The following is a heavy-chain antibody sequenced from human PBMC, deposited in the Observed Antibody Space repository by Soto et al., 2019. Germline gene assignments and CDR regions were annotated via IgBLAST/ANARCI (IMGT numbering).Heavy chain of an antibody. Sequence: QVQLVESGGGVVQPGWSLRLSCAASGFTFSDYGMHWVRQAPGEGLQWVAVIWVDGSNEHYADSVKGRFTISRDNSKNALYLQMYSLRAGDTAVYYCSRGSLYCSTACCSYWMYVCGQGTTVTVSS. CDR3: SRGSLYCSTACCSYWMYV. V-gene: IGHV3-33*01. J-gene: IGHJ6*02. D-gene: IGHD2-15*01. CDR2: IWVDGSNE. CDR1: GFTFSDYG.